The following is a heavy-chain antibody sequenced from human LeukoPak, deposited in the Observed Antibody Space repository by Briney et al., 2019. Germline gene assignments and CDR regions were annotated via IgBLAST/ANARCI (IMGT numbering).Heavy chain of an antibody. J-gene: IGHJ4*02. Sequence: GGSLRLSCGASGFTFSSYWMHWVRQAPGKGLVWVSRINSDGSTTSYADSVKGRFTISRDNAKNTLYVQMNSLRAEDTAVYYCARAYCSTTSCRLDYWGQGTLVTVSS. CDR1: GFTFSSYW. CDR3: ARAYCSTTSCRLDY. D-gene: IGHD2-2*01. CDR2: INSDGSTT. V-gene: IGHV3-74*01.